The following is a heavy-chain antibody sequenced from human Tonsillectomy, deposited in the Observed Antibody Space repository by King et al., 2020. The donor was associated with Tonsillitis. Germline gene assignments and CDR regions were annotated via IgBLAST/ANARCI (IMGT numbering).Heavy chain of an antibody. CDR3: AKGWVEMDA. V-gene: IGHV3-23*04. D-gene: IGHD5-24*01. CDR2: ISGSAGGT. Sequence: VQLVESGGDLVQPGGSLRLSCAASGFTFSSCAMTWVRQAPGMRLEWVSAISGSAGGTYYADSAKGRFTISRDNSKNTLYLQMTSLRAEDTAVYYCAKGWVEMDAWGQGTLVTVSS. CDR1: GFTFSSCA. J-gene: IGHJ4*02.